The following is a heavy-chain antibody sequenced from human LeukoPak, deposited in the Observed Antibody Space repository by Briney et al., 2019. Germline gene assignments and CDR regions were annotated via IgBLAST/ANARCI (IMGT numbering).Heavy chain of an antibody. CDR3: ARDHCSGGSCYGSDAFDI. CDR2: IYYSGST. Sequence: PSETLSLTCTVSGGSISSGDYYWSWIRQPPGKGLEWIGYIYYSGSTYYNPSLKSRVTISVDTSKNQFSLKLSPVTAADTAVYYCARDHCSGGSCYGSDAFDIWGQGTMVTVSS. V-gene: IGHV4-30-4*01. CDR1: GGSISSGDYY. J-gene: IGHJ3*02. D-gene: IGHD2-15*01.